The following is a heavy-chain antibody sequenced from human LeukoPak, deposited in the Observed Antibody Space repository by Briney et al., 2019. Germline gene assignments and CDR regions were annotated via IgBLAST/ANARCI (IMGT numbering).Heavy chain of an antibody. J-gene: IGHJ4*02. D-gene: IGHD6-25*01. CDR1: GFTFSSYS. V-gene: IGHV3-21*01. CDR3: ARDVRQRGFDY. CDR2: ISSSSSYI. Sequence: GGSLRLSCAASGFTFSSYSMNWVRQAPGRGLEWVSSISSSSSYIYYADSVKGRFTISRDNAKNSLYLQMNSLRAEDTAVYYCARDVRQRGFDYWGQGTLVTVSS.